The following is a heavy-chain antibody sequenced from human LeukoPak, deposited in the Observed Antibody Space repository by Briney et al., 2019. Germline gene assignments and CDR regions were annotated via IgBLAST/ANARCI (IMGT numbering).Heavy chain of an antibody. CDR1: GGSISSYY. J-gene: IGHJ6*03. Sequence: SETLSLTCTVSGGSISSYYWSWIRQPAGKGLEWIGRIYTSGSTNYNPSLKSRVTMTVDTSKNQFSLKLSSVTAADTAVYYCARGAQTGAYCSSTSCYPLYYYYYMDVWGKGTTVTVSS. CDR3: ARGAQTGAYCSSTSCYPLYYYYYMDV. CDR2: IYTSGST. V-gene: IGHV4-4*07. D-gene: IGHD2-2*01.